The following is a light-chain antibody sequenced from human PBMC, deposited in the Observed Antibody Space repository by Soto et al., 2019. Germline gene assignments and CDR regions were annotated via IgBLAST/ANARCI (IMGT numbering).Light chain of an antibody. V-gene: IGKV3-20*01. J-gene: IGKJ5*01. Sequence: EILMTQSPVTLSLSPGERATLAGVASQSVSSRLAWYQQKPGQAPRLLISGASSRATGIPDRFSGSGSATDFTLTISRLEPEDFALYYCQQYGSSPITFGQGARLEIK. CDR2: GAS. CDR1: QSVSSR. CDR3: QQYGSSPIT.